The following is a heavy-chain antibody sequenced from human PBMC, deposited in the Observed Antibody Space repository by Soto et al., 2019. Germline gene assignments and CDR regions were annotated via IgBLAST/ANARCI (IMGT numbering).Heavy chain of an antibody. D-gene: IGHD5-18*01. CDR1: GFTFSTYG. CDR3: ARGYNYADY. Sequence: QVHLLESVGGVVQPGRSLRLSCAASGFTFSTYGMHWVRQAPGKGLEWVAVIWYDGSNEYYADSVRGRFTISRDNSKNTLFLQMNSLTAEDTAVYYCARGYNYADYWGQGTQVTVSS. CDR2: IWYDGSNE. V-gene: IGHV3-33*01. J-gene: IGHJ4*02.